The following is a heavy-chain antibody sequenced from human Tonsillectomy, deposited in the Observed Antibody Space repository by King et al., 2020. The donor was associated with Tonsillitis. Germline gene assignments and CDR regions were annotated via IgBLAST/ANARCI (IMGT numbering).Heavy chain of an antibody. V-gene: IGHV3-48*02. CDR2: ISSSSSAI. D-gene: IGHD2-2*01. Sequence: VQLVESGGGLVQPGGSLRLSCAASGFTFSSYSMNWVRQAPGKGLEWVSYISSSSSAIYYADSMKGRFTISRDNAKNSLYLQMNSLRDEDTAVYYCARECSTTCCSAWHAFDIWGPGTMVTVSS. J-gene: IGHJ3*02. CDR1: GFTFSSYS. CDR3: ARECSTTCCSAWHAFDI.